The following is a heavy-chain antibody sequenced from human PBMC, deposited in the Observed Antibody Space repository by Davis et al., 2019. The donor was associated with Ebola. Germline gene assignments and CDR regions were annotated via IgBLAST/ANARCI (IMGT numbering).Heavy chain of an antibody. J-gene: IGHJ6*02. D-gene: IGHD4-11*01. CDR2: INHSGST. CDR1: GGSISSSSYY. V-gene: IGHV4-39*07. Sequence: SETLSLTCTVSGGSISSSSYYWSWIRQPPGKGLEWIGEINHSGSTNYNPSLKSRVTISVDTSKNQFSLKLSSVTAADTAVYYCARSDTVVYYYGMDVWGQGTTVTVSS. CDR3: ARSDTVVYYYGMDV.